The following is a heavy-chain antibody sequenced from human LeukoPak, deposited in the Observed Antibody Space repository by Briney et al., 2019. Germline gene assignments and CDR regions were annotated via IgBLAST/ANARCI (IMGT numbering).Heavy chain of an antibody. CDR2: ISISGGST. Sequence: GGSLRLSCVASGFTFSSYPMSWVRQTPGKGLEWVSGISISGGSTFYADSVKGRFTISRDNSKNTLYLQMNSLRAEDTAVYYCAKDLYSSSWWGQGTLVTVSS. CDR1: GFTFSSYP. D-gene: IGHD6-13*01. J-gene: IGHJ4*02. CDR3: AKDLYSSSW. V-gene: IGHV3-23*01.